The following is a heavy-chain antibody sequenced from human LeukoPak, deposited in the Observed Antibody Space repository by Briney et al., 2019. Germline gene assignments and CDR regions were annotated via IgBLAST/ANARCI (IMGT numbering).Heavy chain of an antibody. CDR1: GLPFSSIG. CDR3: ARDSHYDILTGYPDY. Sequence: GGPLSSSCAASGLPFSSIGMTWVGQAQGKGLGWAYSISSSSSYIYYADSVKGRFTISRDNAKNSLYLQMNSLRAEDTAVYYCARDSHYDILTGYPDYWGQGTLVTVSS. D-gene: IGHD3-9*01. J-gene: IGHJ4*02. CDR2: ISSSSSYI. V-gene: IGHV3-21*01.